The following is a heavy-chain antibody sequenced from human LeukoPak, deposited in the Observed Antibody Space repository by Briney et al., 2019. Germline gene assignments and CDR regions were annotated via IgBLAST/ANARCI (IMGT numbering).Heavy chain of an antibody. J-gene: IGHJ5*02. CDR2: MNPNSGNT. D-gene: IGHD1-26*01. CDR1: GYSFNSQG. V-gene: IGHV1-8*01. CDR3: ARVALGIDP. Sequence: ASVKVSCKASGYSFNSQGMNWVRQAPGQGLEWMGWMNPNSGNTGYAQKFQGRVTMTRNTSISTAYMELSSLRSEDTAVYYCARVALGIDPWGQGTLVTVSS.